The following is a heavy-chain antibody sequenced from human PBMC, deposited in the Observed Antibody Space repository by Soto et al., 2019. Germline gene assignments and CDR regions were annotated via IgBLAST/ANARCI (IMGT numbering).Heavy chain of an antibody. V-gene: IGHV1-18*01. D-gene: IGHD2-2*03. Sequence: QVQLVQSGAEVKKPGASVKVSCKASGYTFTSYGISWVRQAPGQGLEWMGWISAYNGNTNYAQKLQGRVTMTTDTSTSTAYMELRSLRSDDTAVYYCARNSGYCSSTSFYWWYFDLWGRGTLVTVSS. CDR3: ARNSGYCSSTSFYWWYFDL. CDR1: GYTFTSYG. J-gene: IGHJ2*01. CDR2: ISAYNGNT.